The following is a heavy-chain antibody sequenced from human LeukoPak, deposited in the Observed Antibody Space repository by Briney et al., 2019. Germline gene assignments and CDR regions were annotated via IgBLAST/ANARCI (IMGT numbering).Heavy chain of an antibody. CDR1: GGSFSGYY. J-gene: IGHJ4*02. CDR3: ARVGALAAAGTGGFDY. D-gene: IGHD6-13*01. Sequence: KPSETLSLTCAVYGGSFSGYYWSWIRQPPGKGLEWIGEINHSGSTNYNPSLKSRVTISVDTSKNQFSLKLSSVTAADTAVYYCARVGALAAAGTGGFDYWGQGTLVTVSS. V-gene: IGHV4-34*01. CDR2: INHSGST.